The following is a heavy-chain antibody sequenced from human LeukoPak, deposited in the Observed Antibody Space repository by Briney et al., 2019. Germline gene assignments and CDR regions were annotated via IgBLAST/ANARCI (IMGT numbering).Heavy chain of an antibody. CDR1: GFTFSRHD. D-gene: IGHD3-22*01. CDR2: ISDSGDTT. J-gene: IGHJ4*02. CDR3: AKPQETGGYYFDF. Sequence: PGGSLRLSCVVSGFTFSRHDMSWLRQAPGMGLEWLSDISDSGDTTYYADSVKGRFTISRDNSINTLYLQMHSLRAEDTALYFCAKPQETGGYYFDFWGQGILVTVSS. V-gene: IGHV3-23*01.